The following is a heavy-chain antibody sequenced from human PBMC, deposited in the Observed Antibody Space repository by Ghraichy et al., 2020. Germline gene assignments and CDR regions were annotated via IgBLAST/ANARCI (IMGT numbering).Heavy chain of an antibody. CDR2: IWYDGSNK. J-gene: IGHJ6*02. D-gene: IGHD5-18*01. Sequence: AGSLRLSCAASGFTFSNYGMHWVRQAPGKGLEWVAGIWYDGSNKDYADSVKGRFTISRDNSKNTLYLQMNSLRAEDTAVYYCARDVGYRYGRNKYFAMDVWGQGTTVTVSS. V-gene: IGHV3-33*01. CDR3: ARDVGYRYGRNKYFAMDV. CDR1: GFTFSNYG.